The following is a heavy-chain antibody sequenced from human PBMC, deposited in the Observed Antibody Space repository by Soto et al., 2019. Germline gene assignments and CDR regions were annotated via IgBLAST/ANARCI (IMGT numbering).Heavy chain of an antibody. CDR1: GGSFSGYY. Sequence: SETLSLTCAVYGGSFSGYYCSWIRQPPWKGLEWIGEINHSGITNYNPSLKSRVTISVDTSKNQFSLKLSSVTAADTAVYYCGAVPRGYGFTMVRRAIHNFDSLGPANLFTLSS. D-gene: IGHD3-10*01. CDR2: INHSGIT. V-gene: IGHV4-34*01. CDR3: GAVPRGYGFTMVRRAIHNFDS. J-gene: IGHJ4*02.